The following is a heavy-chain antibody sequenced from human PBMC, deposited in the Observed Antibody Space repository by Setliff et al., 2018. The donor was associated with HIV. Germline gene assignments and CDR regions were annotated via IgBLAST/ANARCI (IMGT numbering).Heavy chain of an antibody. CDR2: ISSSSGTI. D-gene: IGHD1-20*01. CDR1: GFTFSSYS. Sequence: PGGSLRLSCAASGFTFSSYSMNWVRQAPGKGLEWVSYISSSSGTIYYADSVKGRFTISRDNSKNTLYLHMNSLRVEDTAVYYCARDPGRYNGMDVWGQGTTVTVSS. V-gene: IGHV3-48*01. J-gene: IGHJ6*02. CDR3: ARDPGRYNGMDV.